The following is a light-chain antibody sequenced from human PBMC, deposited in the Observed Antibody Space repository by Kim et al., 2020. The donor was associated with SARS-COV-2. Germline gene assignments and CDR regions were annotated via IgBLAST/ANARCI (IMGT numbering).Light chain of an antibody. CDR1: NIGSKS. CDR2: YDS. V-gene: IGLV3-21*04. CDR3: QVWDSSREQSYV. Sequence: SYELTQPPSVSVAPGKTARITCGGNNIGSKSVHWYQQKPGQAPVLVIYYDSDRPSGIPERFSGSNSGNTATLTISGVEAGDEADYYCQVWDSSREQSYVF. J-gene: IGLJ1*01.